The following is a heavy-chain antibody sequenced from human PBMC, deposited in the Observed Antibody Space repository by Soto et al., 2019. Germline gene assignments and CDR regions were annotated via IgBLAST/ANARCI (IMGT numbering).Heavy chain of an antibody. J-gene: IGHJ6*01. D-gene: IGHD5-18*01. Sequence: QVQLVQSGAEVKKPESSVKVSCKAPGGTFSTYAISWVRQAPGQGLEWMGGIIPMFGTANYEQRLQDRVRNTADESTHTVHMELSSLRSEDTAVYFCASGIQLWLRRINNGYSGWGQVTRVSVAS. CDR1: GGTFSTYA. CDR2: IIPMFGTA. CDR3: ASGIQLWLRRINNGYSG. V-gene: IGHV1-69*12.